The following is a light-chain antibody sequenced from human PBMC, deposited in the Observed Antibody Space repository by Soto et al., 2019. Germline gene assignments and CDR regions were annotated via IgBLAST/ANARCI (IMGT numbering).Light chain of an antibody. CDR1: QTISNW. CDR2: GVS. CDR3: QQYGGYSRT. V-gene: IGKV1-5*03. Sequence: DIQMTQSPSTLSASVGDRVTISCRASQTISNWLAWYQQKPGKAPNLLIYGVSNLASGVPSRFSGTGSGTEFTLTISSLRPDDFATYYFQQYGGYSRTFGHGTKVEIK. J-gene: IGKJ1*01.